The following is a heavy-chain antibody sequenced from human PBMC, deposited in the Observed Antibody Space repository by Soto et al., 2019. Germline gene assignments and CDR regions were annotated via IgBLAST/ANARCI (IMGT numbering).Heavy chain of an antibody. D-gene: IGHD3-3*01. J-gene: IGHJ3*02. CDR2: TYYRSKWYN. CDR1: GDSVSSNSAA. V-gene: IGHV6-1*01. CDR3: ARDHDDFWSGYYGGAFDI. Sequence: QVQLQQSGPGLVKPSQTLSLTCAISGDSVSSNSAAWNWIRQSPSRGLEWLGRTYYRSKWYNDYAVSVKSRITINPDTSKNQFSLQLNSVTPEDTAVYYCARDHDDFWSGYYGGAFDIWGQGTMVTVSS.